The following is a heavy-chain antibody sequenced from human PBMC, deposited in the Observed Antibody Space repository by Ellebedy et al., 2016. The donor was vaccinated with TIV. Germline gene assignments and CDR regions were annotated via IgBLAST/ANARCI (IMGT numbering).Heavy chain of an antibody. J-gene: IGHJ4*02. Sequence: IDYADSVKGRFTISRGNAKNSLYLQMNSLRVEDTAVYSCARVMDKAMVNDYWGQGTLVTVSS. V-gene: IGHV3-48*03. CDR2: I. D-gene: IGHD5-18*01. CDR3: ARVMDKAMVNDY.